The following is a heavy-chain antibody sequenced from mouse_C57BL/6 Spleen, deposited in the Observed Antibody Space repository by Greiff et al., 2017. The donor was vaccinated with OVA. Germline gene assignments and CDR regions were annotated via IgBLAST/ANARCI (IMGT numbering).Heavy chain of an antibody. V-gene: IGHV14-2*01. Sequence: VQLQQSGAELVKPGASVKLSCTASGFNIKDSYMHWVKQRTEQGLEWIGRIDPEDGETKYAPKFQGKATITADTSSNTAYLQLSSLTSEDTAVDYCARGDYYYGSSYGFAYWGQGTLVTVSA. CDR3: ARGDYYYGSSYGFAY. CDR2: IDPEDGET. D-gene: IGHD1-1*01. CDR1: GFNIKDSY. J-gene: IGHJ3*01.